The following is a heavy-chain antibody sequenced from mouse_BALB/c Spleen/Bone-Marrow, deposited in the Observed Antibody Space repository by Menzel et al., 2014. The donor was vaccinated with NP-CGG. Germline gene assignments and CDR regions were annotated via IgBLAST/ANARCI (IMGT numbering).Heavy chain of an antibody. D-gene: IGHD2-4*01. J-gene: IGHJ2*01. V-gene: IGHV7-3*02. CDR1: GFTFTDYY. CDR3: ARDRGLTYFDY. CDR2: IRNKANGYTT. Sequence: VQLQQPGGGLVQPEGSLRLSCATSGFTFTDYYMSWVRQPPGKALEWLGFIRNKANGYTTEYSASVEGRFTISRDNSQSILYLQMNTLRAEDSATYYCARDRGLTYFDYWGQGTTLTVSS.